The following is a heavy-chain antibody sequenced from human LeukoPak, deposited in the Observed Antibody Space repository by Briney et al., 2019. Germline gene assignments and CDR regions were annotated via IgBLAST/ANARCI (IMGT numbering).Heavy chain of an antibody. Sequence: SQTLSLTCTVSGGSISSGGYSWGWIRQHPGKGLEWIGYIYYSGSTYYNPSLKSRVTISVDTSKNQFSLKLSSVTAADTAVYYCVRVDTAMANYYFDYWGQGTLVTVSS. CDR2: IYYSGST. CDR3: VRVDTAMANYYFDY. J-gene: IGHJ4*02. V-gene: IGHV4-31*03. D-gene: IGHD5-18*01. CDR1: GGSISSGGYS.